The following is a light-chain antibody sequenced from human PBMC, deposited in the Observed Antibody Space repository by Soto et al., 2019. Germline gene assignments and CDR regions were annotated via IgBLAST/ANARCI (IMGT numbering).Light chain of an antibody. V-gene: IGLV1-40*01. CDR2: GNG. J-gene: IGLJ1*01. CDR1: SASIGAGYE. CDR3: QSYDKRLTAYV. Sequence: QSLLTHPPSLSGAPGQRVTISWSGTSASIGAGYEVHWYHQLPGTAPKLVVSGNGNRPSGVPDRLSASKSGTSASLAITGLQAEDEGHYYCQSYDKRLTAYVFGTGTKVTVL.